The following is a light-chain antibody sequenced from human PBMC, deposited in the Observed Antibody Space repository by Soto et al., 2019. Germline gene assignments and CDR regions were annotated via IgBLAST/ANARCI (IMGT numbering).Light chain of an antibody. CDR1: QGISSR. CDR2: DVS. V-gene: IGKV1-5*01. Sequence: DIQMTQSPSSVSASVGDRVTITCRASQGISSRLAWYQQKPGKAPNLLIYDVSSLESGVPSRFSGSGSGTEFTLTISSLQPDDFATYYCQHCNTSWTFGQGTKVDIK. CDR3: QHCNTSWT. J-gene: IGKJ1*01.